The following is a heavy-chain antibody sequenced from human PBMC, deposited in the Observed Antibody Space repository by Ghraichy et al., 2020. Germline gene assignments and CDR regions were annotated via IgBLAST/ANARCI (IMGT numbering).Heavy chain of an antibody. V-gene: IGHV4-39*07. CDR3: ARNKINGNYVVFDI. J-gene: IGHJ3*02. Sequence: SETLSLTCTVSGGPITRSTYYWGWIRQPPGKGLEWIGSIYFSGNTYYKLSIKSRVTISVDTPKNQLSLKLTSVTAADTAIYYCARNKINGNYVVFDIWGQGTMVTVS. CDR1: GGPITRSTYY. D-gene: IGHD1-7*01. CDR2: IYFSGNT.